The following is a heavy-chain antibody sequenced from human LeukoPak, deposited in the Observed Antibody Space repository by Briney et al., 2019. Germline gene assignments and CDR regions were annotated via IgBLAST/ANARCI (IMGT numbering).Heavy chain of an antibody. CDR2: VTGSGGTT. D-gene: IGHD1-26*01. CDR1: GFTFSSYA. Sequence: GGSLRLSCAASGFTFSSYAMSWVRQAPGKGPEWVSVVTGSGGTTYYADSVKGRFTISRDNSKNTLYLQTSSLRAEDTAVYHCAKDRVGVSWDDAFDMWGQGAMVTVSS. J-gene: IGHJ3*02. V-gene: IGHV3-23*01. CDR3: AKDRVGVSWDDAFDM.